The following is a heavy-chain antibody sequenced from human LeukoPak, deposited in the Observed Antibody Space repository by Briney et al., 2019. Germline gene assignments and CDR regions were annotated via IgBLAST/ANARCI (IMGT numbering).Heavy chain of an antibody. CDR1: DATLIGYY. D-gene: IGHD1-14*01. CDR2: IDHSGST. Sequence: SETLSLTCAVYDATLIGYYWSWIRQSPGKGLEWIGEIDHSGSTTYNPSLKGRVTISIATSRNQFSLRVDSVTAADTAVYYCKLVVYHSGRPGPWGQGNPGHRLL. J-gene: IGHJ5*02. V-gene: IGHV4-34*08. CDR3: KLVVYHSGRPGP.